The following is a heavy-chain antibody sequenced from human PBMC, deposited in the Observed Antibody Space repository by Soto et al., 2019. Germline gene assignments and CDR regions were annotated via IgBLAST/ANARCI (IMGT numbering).Heavy chain of an antibody. CDR1: GFRFSGYA. CDR3: ARDRERDAWYEDY. Sequence: EVQLLESGGGLVQPGGSLRLSCVASGFRFSGYAMSWVRQAPGEGLEWVSVISGSDGGTYYADSVKGRFTISRDDTKNTLFLQMNSLRAEDTAIYYCARDRERDAWYEDYWGQGTLVTVSS. J-gene: IGHJ4*02. D-gene: IGHD6-13*01. V-gene: IGHV3-23*01. CDR2: ISGSDGGT.